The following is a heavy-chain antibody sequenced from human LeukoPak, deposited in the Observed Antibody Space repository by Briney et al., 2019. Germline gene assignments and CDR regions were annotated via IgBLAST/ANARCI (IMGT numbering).Heavy chain of an antibody. CDR1: GFIFDSYA. D-gene: IGHD3-10*01. J-gene: IGHJ6*02. CDR2: TSSDGRNK. CDR3: ARDLTPVVRGVLKIHYYYGMDV. V-gene: IGHV3-30*03. Sequence: GGSLRLSCSASGFIFDSYALHWVRQAPGKGLEWVAITSSDGRNKYHIESVKGRFSISRDDSKNTVYLQMNSLRPEDAAVYYCARDLTPVVRGVLKIHYYYGMDVWGQGTTVTVSS.